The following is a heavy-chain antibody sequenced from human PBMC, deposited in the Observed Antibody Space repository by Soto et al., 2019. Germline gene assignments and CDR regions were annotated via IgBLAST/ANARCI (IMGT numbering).Heavy chain of an antibody. D-gene: IGHD4-17*01. J-gene: IGHJ4*02. CDR2: ISSNGGST. V-gene: IGHV3-23*01. CDR1: GFTFSNYA. Sequence: EVQLLESGGGLVQPGGSLRLSCAASGFTFSNYAMTWVRQAPGKGLEWVSVISSNGGSTYYADSVKGRFTISRDNSKNTLYLQMNSLRAEDTAVYYCARGHYGPFDYWGQGTLVTVSS. CDR3: ARGHYGPFDY.